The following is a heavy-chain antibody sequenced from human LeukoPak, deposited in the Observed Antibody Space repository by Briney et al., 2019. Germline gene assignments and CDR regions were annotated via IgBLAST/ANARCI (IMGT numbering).Heavy chain of an antibody. V-gene: IGHV3-7*05. CDR1: GFTFSRNW. Sequence: GGSLRLSCAASGFTFSRNWVRWLRQAPGKGLEWVAKIKEDGTENNYVDSVMGRFTISRDNAKNSLYLQMNNLRAEDTALYYCARIGVYGDSFDIWGQGTMVTVSS. J-gene: IGHJ3*02. D-gene: IGHD2-8*01. CDR2: IKEDGTEN. CDR3: ARIGVYGDSFDI.